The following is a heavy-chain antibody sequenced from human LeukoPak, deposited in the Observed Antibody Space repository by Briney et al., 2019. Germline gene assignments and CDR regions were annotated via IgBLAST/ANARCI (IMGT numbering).Heavy chain of an antibody. CDR3: ARAEYYDILTGTLGYFDL. V-gene: IGHV1-18*01. D-gene: IGHD3-9*01. Sequence: ASVKVSCKASGYTFTSYGISWVRQAPGQGLEWMGWISAYNGNANYAQKLQGRVTMTTDTSTSTAYMELRSLRSDDTAVYYCARAEYYDILTGTLGYFDLWGRGTLVTVSS. J-gene: IGHJ2*01. CDR2: ISAYNGNA. CDR1: GYTFTSYG.